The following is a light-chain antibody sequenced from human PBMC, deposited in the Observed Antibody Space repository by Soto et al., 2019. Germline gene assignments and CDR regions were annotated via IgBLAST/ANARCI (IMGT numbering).Light chain of an antibody. CDR2: DAS. CDR3: QQFDSYAPLT. Sequence: AIQLTQSPSSLSASVGDSVTITCRASQGISSALGWYQQKPGKAPKLLIYDASSLESGVPSRFSGSGPGTDFTLTISSLQPEDSATYYCQQFDSYAPLTFGGGTKVDIK. CDR1: QGISSA. V-gene: IGKV1-13*02. J-gene: IGKJ4*01.